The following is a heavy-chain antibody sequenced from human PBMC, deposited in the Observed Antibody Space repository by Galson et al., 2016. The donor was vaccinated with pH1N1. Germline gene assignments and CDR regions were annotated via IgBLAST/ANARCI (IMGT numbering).Heavy chain of an antibody. CDR3: AGLAMYPPYDIYSYMDV. CDR2: IYPGDSDT. CDR1: GYSFATDW. Sequence: QSGAEVKKAGESLKISCQASGYSFATDWIGWVRQTPGKGLEWMGIIYPGDSDTKYSPSFQGQVTMSVDKSISTAYLQWTSLKASDTAMYYCAGLAMYPPYDIYSYMDVWGKGTTVTVSS. J-gene: IGHJ6*03. D-gene: IGHD2-2*01. V-gene: IGHV5-51*03.